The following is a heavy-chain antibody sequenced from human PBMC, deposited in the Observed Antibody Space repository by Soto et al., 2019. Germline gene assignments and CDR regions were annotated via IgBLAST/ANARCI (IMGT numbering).Heavy chain of an antibody. Sequence: PSETMSVTSTVAGGNISSYYWSWIRQQPGKGLEWIGYIYYSGSTNYNPSLKSRVTISVDTSKNQFSLKLSSVTAADTAVYYCARVAFWSGYYTWFDYWGQGTLVTVSS. CDR2: IYYSGST. D-gene: IGHD3-3*01. CDR1: GGNISSYY. CDR3: ARVAFWSGYYTWFDY. J-gene: IGHJ4*02. V-gene: IGHV4-59*01.